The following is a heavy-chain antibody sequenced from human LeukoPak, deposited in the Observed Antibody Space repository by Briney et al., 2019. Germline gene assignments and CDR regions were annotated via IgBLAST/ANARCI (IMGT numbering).Heavy chain of an antibody. J-gene: IGHJ4*02. D-gene: IGHD6-19*01. CDR1: GFTFSSYG. CDR2: IRYGGSNK. CDR3: ANVGRIAVAGYLDY. Sequence: GSLRLSCAASGFTFSSYGMHWVRQAPGKGLEWVAFIRYGGSNKYYADSVKGRFTISRDNSKNTLYLQMNSLRAEDTAVYYCANVGRIAVAGYLDYWGQGTLVTVSS. V-gene: IGHV3-30*02.